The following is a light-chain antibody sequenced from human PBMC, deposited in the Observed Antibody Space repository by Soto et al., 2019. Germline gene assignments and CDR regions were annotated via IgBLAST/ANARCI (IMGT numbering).Light chain of an antibody. J-gene: IGKJ1*01. CDR1: QSVSNNY. CDR2: GAS. CDR3: QQYGSSGT. V-gene: IGKV3-20*01. Sequence: IVSMESPGTQSVSPGERATLSSRASQSVSNNYLAWYQQKPGQAPRLLIYGASNRATGIPDRFSGSGSGTDFTLTISRLEPEDFAVYYCQQYGSSGTFGQGTKVDIK.